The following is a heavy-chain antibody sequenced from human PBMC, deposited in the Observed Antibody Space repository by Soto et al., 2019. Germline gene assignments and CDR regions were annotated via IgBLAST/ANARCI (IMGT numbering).Heavy chain of an antibody. CDR2: ISCDGSNK. Sequence: QVQLVESGGGVVQPGRSLRLSCAASGFTFSSYGMHWVRQAPGKGLEWVAVISCDGSNKYYADSVKGRFTISRDNSKNTLYLQLNSLRAEDTAVYYCAPWFGAFDYWGQGPRVTVSS. V-gene: IGHV3-30*03. CDR1: GFTFSSYG. J-gene: IGHJ4*02. CDR3: APWFGAFDY. D-gene: IGHD3-10*01.